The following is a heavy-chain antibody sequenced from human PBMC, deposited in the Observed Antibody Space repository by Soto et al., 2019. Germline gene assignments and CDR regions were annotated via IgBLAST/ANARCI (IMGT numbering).Heavy chain of an antibody. Sequence: GGSMRLSCTASGFSFSSYAMSWVRQAPGWGLGGDPFVGGGGGTTFSADSVKGRFTISRDNSKNTVYLQMSSLRPEDTAIYYCTKSQGPVGTVTRDTVPYSSFYFDRWGQGTQVTVSS. J-gene: IGHJ4*02. CDR3: TKSQGPVGTVTRDTVPYSSFYFDR. CDR2: VGGGGGTT. V-gene: IGHV3-23*01. CDR1: GFSFSSYA. D-gene: IGHD1-26*01.